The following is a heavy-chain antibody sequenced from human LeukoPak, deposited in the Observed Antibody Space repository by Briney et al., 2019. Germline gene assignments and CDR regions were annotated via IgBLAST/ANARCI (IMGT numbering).Heavy chain of an antibody. Sequence: SETLSLTCTVSGGSLSSSSYYWGWLRQPPGKGLEWIGSIYYSGSTYYNPSLKSRVTISVDTSKNQFSLKLSSVTAADTAVYYCATTRVGATRGFFDYWGQGTLVTVSS. V-gene: IGHV4-39*01. CDR1: GGSLSSSSYY. D-gene: IGHD1-26*01. CDR2: IYYSGST. J-gene: IGHJ4*02. CDR3: ATTRVGATRGFFDY.